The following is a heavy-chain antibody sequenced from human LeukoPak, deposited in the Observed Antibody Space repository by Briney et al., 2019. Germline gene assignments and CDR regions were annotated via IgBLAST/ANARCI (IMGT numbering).Heavy chain of an antibody. V-gene: IGHV1-69*06. CDR2: IIPIFGTA. D-gene: IGHD2-15*01. CDR1: GGTFSSYA. CDR3: ARDKALKGVAARYAFDI. Sequence: SVKVACKASGGTFSSYAISWVRQAPGQGLEWMGGIIPIFGTANYAQKFQGRVTITADKSTSTAYMELSSLRSEDTAVYYCARDKALKGVAARYAFDIWGQGTMVTVSS. J-gene: IGHJ3*02.